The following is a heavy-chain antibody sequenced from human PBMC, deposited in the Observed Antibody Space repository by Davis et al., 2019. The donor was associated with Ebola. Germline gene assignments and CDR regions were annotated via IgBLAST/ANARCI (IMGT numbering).Heavy chain of an antibody. CDR3: ARSFYDFWSGPISGAFDI. D-gene: IGHD3-3*01. Sequence: SETLSLTCTVSGGSISSGGYYWSWIRQHPGKGLEWIGYIYYSGSTYYNPSLKSRVTISVDTSKNQFSLKLSSVTAADTAVYYCARSFYDFWSGPISGAFDIWGQGTMVTVSS. CDR2: IYYSGST. V-gene: IGHV4-31*03. J-gene: IGHJ3*02. CDR1: GGSISSGGYY.